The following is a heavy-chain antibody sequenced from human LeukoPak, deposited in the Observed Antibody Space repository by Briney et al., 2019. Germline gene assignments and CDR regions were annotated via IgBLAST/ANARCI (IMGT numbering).Heavy chain of an antibody. CDR1: GGTFSSYA. Sequence: ASVKVSCKASGGTFSSYAISWVRQAPGQGLEWMGRIIPILGIANYAQKFQGRVTITADKSTSTAYMELSSLRSEDTAVYYCAREPVRITIFGVVTEPFDYWGQGTLVTVSS. CDR2: IIPILGIA. CDR3: AREPVRITIFGVVTEPFDY. D-gene: IGHD3-3*01. V-gene: IGHV1-69*04. J-gene: IGHJ4*02.